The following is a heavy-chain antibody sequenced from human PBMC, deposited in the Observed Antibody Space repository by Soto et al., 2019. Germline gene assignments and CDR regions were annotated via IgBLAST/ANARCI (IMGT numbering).Heavy chain of an antibody. V-gene: IGHV3-7*01. D-gene: IGHD3-22*01. CDR2: IKQAGSER. CDR3: ARMWLFNPFDY. J-gene: IGHJ4*02. Sequence: EVHLVESGGGLVQPGGSLRLSCAASGFTFSSFWMTWVRQAPGKGLEWVASIKQAGSERYYVDSVKGRFTISRDNARNSVYLQMNSLRAEDTAVYYCARMWLFNPFDYWGQGSLVTVSS. CDR1: GFTFSSFW.